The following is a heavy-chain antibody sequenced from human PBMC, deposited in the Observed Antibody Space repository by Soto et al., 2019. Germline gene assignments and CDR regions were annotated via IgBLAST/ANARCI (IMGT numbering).Heavy chain of an antibody. CDR3: ARAPDCGGDCYPDY. CDR2: IYYSGST. CDR1: GGSISSSSYY. J-gene: IGHJ4*02. V-gene: IGHV4-39*01. D-gene: IGHD2-21*02. Sequence: SETLSLTCTVSGGSISSSSYYWGWIRQPPGKGLEWIGSIYYSGSTYYNPSLKSRVTISVDTSKNQFSLKLSSVTAADTAVYYCARAPDCGGDCYPDYWGQGTLVTVSS.